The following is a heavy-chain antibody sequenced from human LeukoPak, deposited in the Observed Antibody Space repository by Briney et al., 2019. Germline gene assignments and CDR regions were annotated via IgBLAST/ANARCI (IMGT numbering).Heavy chain of an antibody. CDR1: GGSSSDYY. J-gene: IGHJ4*02. V-gene: IGHV4-34*01. D-gene: IGHD2-2*01. CDR2: IDHSGST. CDR3: AREKGYCVSTNCYGGFFDY. Sequence: SETLSLTCAVYGGSSSDYYWSWIRQPPGKGLEWIGEIDHSGSTIYNPSLRSRVTISVDTSTNQISLKLSSATAADTAVYYCAREKGYCVSTNCYGGFFDYWGQGTLVTVSS.